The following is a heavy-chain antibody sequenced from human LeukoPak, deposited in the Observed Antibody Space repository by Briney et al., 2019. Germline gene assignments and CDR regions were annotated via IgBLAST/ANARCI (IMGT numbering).Heavy chain of an antibody. D-gene: IGHD3-3*01. CDR3: AKLTRFLEWLLRPRDNDQDAFDI. CDR1: GFTFSSYA. CDR2: ISGSGGST. J-gene: IGHJ3*02. V-gene: IGHV3-23*01. Sequence: QAGGSLRLSCAASGFTFSSYAMSWVRQAPGKGLEWVSGISGSGGSTYYADSVKGRFTISRDNSKNTLYLQMNSLRAEDTAVYYCAKLTRFLEWLLRPRDNDQDAFDIWGQGTMVTVSS.